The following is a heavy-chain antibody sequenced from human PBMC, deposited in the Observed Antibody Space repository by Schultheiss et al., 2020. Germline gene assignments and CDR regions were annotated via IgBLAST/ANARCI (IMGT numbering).Heavy chain of an antibody. V-gene: IGHV4-59*08. Sequence: SETLSLTCGVYGDSFSGFYWTWIRQTPGKGLEWIGYIYYSGTTKYNSSFKSRVTMSVDTSKNQFSLKLSSVTAADTAVYYCARRRIVGAYYYGMDVWGQGTTVTVSS. CDR3: ARRRIVGAYYYGMDV. CDR2: IYYSGTT. J-gene: IGHJ6*02. CDR1: GDSFSGFY. D-gene: IGHD1-26*01.